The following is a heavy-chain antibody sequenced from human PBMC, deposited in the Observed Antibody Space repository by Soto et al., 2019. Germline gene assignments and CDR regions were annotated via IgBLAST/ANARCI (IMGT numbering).Heavy chain of an antibody. V-gene: IGHV3-72*01. Sequence: EVQLVESGGGLVQPGGSLRLSCAASGFTFSDHYMDWVRQPPGKGLEWVGRIRKKANSYTTEYAASVKGRFTISRDDSXNSLYLQMNSLKTEDTAVYYCARGVIVGTSYYFDYWGQGTLVTVSS. CDR2: IRKKANSYTT. J-gene: IGHJ4*02. CDR3: ARGVIVGTSYYFDY. CDR1: GFTFSDHY. D-gene: IGHD5-12*01.